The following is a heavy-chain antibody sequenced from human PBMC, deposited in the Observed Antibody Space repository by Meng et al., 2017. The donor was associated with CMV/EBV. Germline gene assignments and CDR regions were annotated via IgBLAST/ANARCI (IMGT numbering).Heavy chain of an antibody. CDR1: GFTFNSYG. V-gene: IGHV3-30*02. J-gene: IGHJ4*02. CDR3: AKERGWELLGLFDY. Sequence: GGSLRLSCAASGFTFNSYGMHWVRQAPGKGLEWVAFIRYDGSNKYYADSVKGRFTISRDNSKNTLYLQMNSLRAEDTAVYYCAKERGWELLGLFDYWGQGTLVTVSS. D-gene: IGHD1-26*01. CDR2: IRYDGSNK.